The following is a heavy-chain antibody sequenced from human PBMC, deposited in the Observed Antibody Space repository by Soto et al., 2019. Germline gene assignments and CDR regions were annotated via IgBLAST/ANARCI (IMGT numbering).Heavy chain of an antibody. CDR3: ARVHVMVVAGSTFDY. CDR1: GYSVRGDSY. CDR2: IYHGGTT. D-gene: IGHD6-19*01. V-gene: IGHV4-38-2*02. Sequence: SETLSLTCTVSGYSVRGDSYWGWIRQPPGKGPEWIASIYHGGTTFYNPSLKSRITISIDTSNNQFSLKLRSVTAADTAVYYCARVHVMVVAGSTFDYWGHGTLVTVSS. J-gene: IGHJ4*01.